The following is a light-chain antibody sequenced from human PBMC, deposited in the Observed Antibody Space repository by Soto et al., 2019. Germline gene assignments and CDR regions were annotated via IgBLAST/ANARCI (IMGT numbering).Light chain of an antibody. V-gene: IGKV1-39*01. Sequence: DIQMTQSPSSLSASVGDRVTITCRASESISSYLNWHQQKPGKAPKLLMYAASSLQSGVPSRFSGSGSGTDFTLTISSLQPEDFATYYCQQSYSSPLTFGGGTNIEIK. CDR3: QQSYSSPLT. J-gene: IGKJ4*01. CDR2: AAS. CDR1: ESISSY.